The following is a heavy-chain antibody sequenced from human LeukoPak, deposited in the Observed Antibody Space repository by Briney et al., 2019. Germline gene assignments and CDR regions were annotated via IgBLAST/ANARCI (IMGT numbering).Heavy chain of an antibody. CDR3: AKFGLIRSNSNDY. CDR1: GFTFSSYA. V-gene: IGHV3-23*01. D-gene: IGHD4-11*01. Sequence: GGSLRISCAASGFTFSSYAMSGVRQAPGEGLEWVSAISGSGGSTYYADSVKGRFTISRDNSKNTLYLQMNSLRAEDTAVYYCAKFGLIRSNSNDYWGQGTLVTVSS. CDR2: ISGSGGST. J-gene: IGHJ4*02.